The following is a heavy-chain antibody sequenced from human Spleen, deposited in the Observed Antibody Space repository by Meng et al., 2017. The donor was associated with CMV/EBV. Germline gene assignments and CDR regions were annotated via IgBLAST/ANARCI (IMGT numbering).Heavy chain of an antibody. V-gene: IGHV3-15*01. Sequence: GESLKISCAASGFTFNYAWMSWVRQAPGKGLEWVGRIQSERDGGTTDYAAPVKGRFTISRDDSQNTLFLQMNSLKTEDTAVYYCTTGLPQDFWSGYYYHYFDFWGQGTLVTVSS. J-gene: IGHJ4*02. D-gene: IGHD3-3*01. CDR2: IQSERDGGTT. CDR1: GFTFNYAW. CDR3: TTGLPQDFWSGYYYHYFDF.